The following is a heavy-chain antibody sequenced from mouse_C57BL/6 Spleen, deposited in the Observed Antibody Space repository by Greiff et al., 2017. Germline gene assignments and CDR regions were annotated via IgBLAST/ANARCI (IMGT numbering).Heavy chain of an antibody. CDR2: IHPNSGST. V-gene: IGHV1-64*01. CDR3: ASSYYHGSRYEAWFAY. D-gene: IGHD1-1*01. CDR1: GYTFTSYW. J-gene: IGHJ3*01. Sequence: QVQLQQPGAELVKPGASVKLSCKASGYTFTSYWMHWVKQRPGQGLEWIGMIHPNSGSTNYNEKFKGKATLTVDKSSSTAYMQLSSLTSEDSAVYCCASSYYHGSRYEAWFAYWGQGTLVTVSA.